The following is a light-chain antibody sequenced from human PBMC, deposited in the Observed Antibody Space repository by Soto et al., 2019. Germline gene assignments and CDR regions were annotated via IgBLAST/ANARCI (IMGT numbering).Light chain of an antibody. Sequence: DVQMTQSPSSVSASVGDRVTLTCRASLGVSSWLAWYQQKPGNAPKLLIDGSSSLKRGVPSRFSGSGSGTNFTLTISSLQHADFATYYCQQSNSFHPTFGQATKVEIE. CDR1: LGVSSW. CDR3: QQSNSFHPT. J-gene: IGKJ1*01. V-gene: IGKV1-12*01. CDR2: GSS.